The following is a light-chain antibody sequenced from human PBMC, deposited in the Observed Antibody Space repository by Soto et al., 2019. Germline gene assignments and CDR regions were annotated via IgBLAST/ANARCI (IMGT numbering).Light chain of an antibody. CDR2: LNSDGSH. Sequence: QLVLTQPPSASASLGASVKLTCTLSSGHNSYAIAWHQQQPEKGPRYLMKLNSDGSHSNGDGIPDRFSGTRSGAERYLTISSLQSVDEADYYCQTWSTDIRVFGGGTKLTVL. CDR3: QTWSTDIRV. V-gene: IGLV4-69*01. J-gene: IGLJ3*02. CDR1: SGHNSYA.